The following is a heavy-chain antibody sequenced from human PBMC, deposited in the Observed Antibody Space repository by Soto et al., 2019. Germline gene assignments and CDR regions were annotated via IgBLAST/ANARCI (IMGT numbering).Heavy chain of an antibody. CDR1: GFTFISYG. Sequence: GGSLRLSCAASGFTFISYGMNWVRLAPGEGLEWVSTVTASGGSTFYADSVKGRFTISRDNSKNTLDLQMNSLRVDDTAIYYCVRSWGYWGRGIVVTVSS. D-gene: IGHD6-13*01. V-gene: IGHV3-23*01. J-gene: IGHJ4*02. CDR2: VTASGGST. CDR3: VRSWGY.